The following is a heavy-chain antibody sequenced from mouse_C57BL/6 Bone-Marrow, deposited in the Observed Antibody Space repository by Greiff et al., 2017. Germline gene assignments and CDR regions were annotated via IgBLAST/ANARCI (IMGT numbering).Heavy chain of an antibody. CDR3: ARCYYGSSYWYFDV. Sequence: DVQLQESGGGLVQPGGSLSLSCAASGFTFTDYYMSWVRQPPGKALEWLGFIRNKANGYTTEYSASVKGRFTISRDNSQSILYLQMNALRAEDSATYYCARCYYGSSYWYFDVWGTGTTVTVSS. CDR2: IRNKANGYTT. J-gene: IGHJ1*03. CDR1: GFTFTDYY. D-gene: IGHD1-1*01. V-gene: IGHV7-3*01.